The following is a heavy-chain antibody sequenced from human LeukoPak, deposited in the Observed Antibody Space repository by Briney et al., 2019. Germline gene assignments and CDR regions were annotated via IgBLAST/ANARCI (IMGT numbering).Heavy chain of an antibody. CDR3: ARRSFCAGDCLCLDY. J-gene: IGHJ4*02. D-gene: IGHD2-21*02. Sequence: SETLSLTCIVSGDSLTSNNYFWGWIRQSPGKGLEWLGSMYYSGVTYYSPSFKSRVTMSLDTSNNQFSLRLNSVTAADTAVYYCARRSFCAGDCLCLDYWGQAILVTVSS. CDR2: MYYSGVT. CDR1: GDSLTSNNYF. V-gene: IGHV4-39*01.